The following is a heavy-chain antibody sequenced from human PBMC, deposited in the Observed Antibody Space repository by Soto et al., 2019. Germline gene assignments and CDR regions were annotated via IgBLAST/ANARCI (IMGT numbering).Heavy chain of an antibody. CDR2: ISGSGGST. CDR3: AKDPPRRVRYQGENWFDP. J-gene: IGHJ5*02. D-gene: IGHD1-26*01. CDR1: GFTFSSYA. Sequence: GGSLRLSCAASGFTFSSYAMSWVRQAPGKGLEWVSAISGSGGSTYYADSVKGRFTISRDNSKNTLYLQMNSLRAEDTAVYYCAKDPPRRVRYQGENWFDPWGQGTLVTVSS. V-gene: IGHV3-23*01.